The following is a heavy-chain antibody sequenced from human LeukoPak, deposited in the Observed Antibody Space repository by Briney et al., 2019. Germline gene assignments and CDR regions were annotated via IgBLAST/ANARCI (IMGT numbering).Heavy chain of an antibody. V-gene: IGHV3-30*03. CDR1: GFSFSNYG. J-gene: IGHJ4*02. CDR3: ARSPFGGVIVIGDY. Sequence: GGSLRLSCAASGFSFSNYGMRWVRQAPGKGLEWVAVISYDESIEYYADSVKGRFTISRDNSKNTLYLQMNSLRAEGTAAYYCARSPFGGVIVIGDYWGQGTLVTVSS. CDR2: ISYDESIE. D-gene: IGHD3-16*02.